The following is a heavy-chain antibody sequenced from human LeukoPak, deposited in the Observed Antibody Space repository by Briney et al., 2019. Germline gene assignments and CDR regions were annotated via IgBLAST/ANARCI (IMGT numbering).Heavy chain of an antibody. Sequence: KPSETLSLTCAVYGGSFRGSYWSWIRQPPGKGLEWIGEINHRGSSNYNPSLKSRVTISVDTSKNQFSLKLSSVTAADTAVYYCARGEDGDYYFQHWGQGTLVTVSS. D-gene: IGHD4-17*01. CDR2: INHRGSS. CDR1: GGSFRGSY. J-gene: IGHJ1*01. V-gene: IGHV4-34*01. CDR3: ARGEDGDYYFQH.